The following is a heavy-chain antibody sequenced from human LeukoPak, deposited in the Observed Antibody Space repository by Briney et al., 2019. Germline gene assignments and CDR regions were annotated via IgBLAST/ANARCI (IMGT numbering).Heavy chain of an antibody. CDR2: IIPIFGTA. V-gene: IGHV1-69*05. CDR3: ARIAVAGSLYFDY. Sequence: GASVKVSCKASGGTFSSYAISWVRQAPGQGLEWMGRIIPIFGTANYAQKFQGRVTITTDESTSTAYMELGSLRSEDTAVYYCARIAVAGSLYFDYWGQGTLVTVSS. D-gene: IGHD6-19*01. CDR1: GGTFSSYA. J-gene: IGHJ4*02.